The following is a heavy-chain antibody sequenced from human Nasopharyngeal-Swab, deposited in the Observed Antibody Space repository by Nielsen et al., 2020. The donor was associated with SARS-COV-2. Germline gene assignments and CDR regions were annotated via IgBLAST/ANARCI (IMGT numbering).Heavy chain of an antibody. CDR1: GFSLSNARMG. CDR3: ARITGDYDAFDY. V-gene: IGHV2-26*01. D-gene: IGHD4-17*01. Sequence: SGPTLVKPTETLTLTCTVSGFSLSNARMGVSWIRQPPGKALEWLAHIFSNDEKSYSTSLKSRLTISKDTSKSQVVLTMTNLPPVPPSPSYCARITGDYDAFDYWGQGTLVTVSS. J-gene: IGHJ4*02. CDR2: IFSNDEK.